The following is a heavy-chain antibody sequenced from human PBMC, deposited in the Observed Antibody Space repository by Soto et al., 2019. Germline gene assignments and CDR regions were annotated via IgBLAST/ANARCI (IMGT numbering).Heavy chain of an antibody. Sequence: QVQLQESGPGLVKPSGTLSLTCAVSGGSISSSNWWSWVRQPPGKGLEWIGEIYHSGSTNYNPSHKSRATIAVDKSKNQFSLKLSSVTAADTAVYYCARIAAAGTNFAYWGQGTLGTVSS. CDR1: GGSISSSNW. V-gene: IGHV4-4*02. D-gene: IGHD6-13*01. CDR3: ARIAAAGTNFAY. CDR2: IYHSGST. J-gene: IGHJ4*02.